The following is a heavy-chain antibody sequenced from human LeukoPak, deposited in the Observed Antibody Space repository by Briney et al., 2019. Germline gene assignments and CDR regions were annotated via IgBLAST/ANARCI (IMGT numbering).Heavy chain of an antibody. CDR2: VSYTGST. V-gene: IGHV4-39*01. D-gene: IGHD3-9*01. Sequence: SETLSLTCSVSGGSISSSSYFWAWIRQPPGNGLEWIGTVSYTGSTYHNPSLKSRVSISVDTSKNQFSLKLSAVTAADTAVYYCARLSDILTAYDYWGQGTLVTVSS. J-gene: IGHJ4*02. CDR1: GGSISSSSYF. CDR3: ARLSDILTAYDY.